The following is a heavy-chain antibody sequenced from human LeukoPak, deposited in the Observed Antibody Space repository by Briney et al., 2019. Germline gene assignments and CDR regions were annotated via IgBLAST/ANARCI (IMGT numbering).Heavy chain of an antibody. V-gene: IGHV3-64*01. CDR3: AGRYDSSGYPLH. D-gene: IGHD3-22*01. Sequence: GGSLRLSCAASGFTFSYYAMHWVRQAPGKGLEYVSSITSNGDTTYYANSVKGRFTISRDNSKNTLYLQMNSLRAEDTAVYYCAGRYDSSGYPLHWGQGTLVTVSS. J-gene: IGHJ4*02. CDR1: GFTFSYYA. CDR2: ITSNGDTT.